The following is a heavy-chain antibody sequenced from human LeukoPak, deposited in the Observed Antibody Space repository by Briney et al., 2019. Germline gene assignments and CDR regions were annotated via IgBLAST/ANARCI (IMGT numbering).Heavy chain of an antibody. D-gene: IGHD6-6*01. V-gene: IGHV4-59*01. CDR2: IYYSGST. J-gene: IGHJ4*02. Sequence: SATLSLTCTVSGGSISSYYWSWIRQPPGKGLEWIGYIYYSGSTNYNPSLKSRVTISVDTSKNQFSLKLSSVTAADTAVYYCASGRIAARPGYFDYWGQGTLVTVSS. CDR3: ASGRIAARPGYFDY. CDR1: GGSISSYY.